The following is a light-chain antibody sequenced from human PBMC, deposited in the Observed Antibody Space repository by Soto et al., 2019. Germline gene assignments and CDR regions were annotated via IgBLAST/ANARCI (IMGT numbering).Light chain of an antibody. V-gene: IGKV3-20*01. Sequence: EVVLTQSPGTLSLSPGGRATLFCRASQSVNNNYLAWYQQKPGQAPRLLIYGASRRAAGIPDRFSGSGSGTDVTLTISRLEPEDFGVYYCQQYGSSPTTFGQGTKV. J-gene: IGKJ1*01. CDR3: QQYGSSPTT. CDR1: QSVNNNY. CDR2: GAS.